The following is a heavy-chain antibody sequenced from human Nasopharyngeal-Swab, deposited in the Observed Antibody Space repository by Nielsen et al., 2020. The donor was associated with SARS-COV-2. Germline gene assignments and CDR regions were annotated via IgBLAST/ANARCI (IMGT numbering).Heavy chain of an antibody. Sequence: GESLKISCAASGFTFSTSVMSWVRQAPGEGLEWVSAISGAGTSTYYADSVKGRFTISRDNSENTLYLQLNSLRVEDTAVYYCAKGSAAARPYYFDYWGQGILVTVSS. J-gene: IGHJ4*02. D-gene: IGHD6-6*01. CDR3: AKGSAAARPYYFDY. CDR1: GFTFSTSV. V-gene: IGHV3-23*01. CDR2: ISGAGTST.